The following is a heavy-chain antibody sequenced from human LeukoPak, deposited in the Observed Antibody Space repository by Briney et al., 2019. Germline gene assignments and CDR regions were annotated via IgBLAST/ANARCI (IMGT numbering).Heavy chain of an antibody. J-gene: IGHJ4*02. Sequence: GGSLTLSCAASEFSVGSNYMTWVRPAPGKGLEWVSLIYSGDSTYYADSVKGRFTISRDNSKKTLYLQMNSLRAEDTAVYYCERGPSVYHNTGGQGTLVTVSS. CDR3: ERGPSVYHNT. CDR2: IYSGDST. CDR1: EFSVGSNY. V-gene: IGHV3-66*01. D-gene: IGHD5/OR15-5a*01.